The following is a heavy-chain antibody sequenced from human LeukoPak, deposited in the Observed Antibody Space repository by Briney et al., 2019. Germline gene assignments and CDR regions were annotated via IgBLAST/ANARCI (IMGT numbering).Heavy chain of an antibody. CDR2: INTNTGNP. V-gene: IGHV7-4-1*02. Sequence: ASVKVSCKASGYTFTSYAMNWVRQAPGQGLEWMGWINTNTGNPTYAQGFTGRFVLSLDTSVSTTYLQISSLKAEDTAMYYCARLHTEGYCSGGSCRRRNYYYYYMDVWGKGTTVTVSS. J-gene: IGHJ6*03. D-gene: IGHD2-15*01. CDR1: GYTFTSYA. CDR3: ARLHTEGYCSGGSCRRRNYYYYYMDV.